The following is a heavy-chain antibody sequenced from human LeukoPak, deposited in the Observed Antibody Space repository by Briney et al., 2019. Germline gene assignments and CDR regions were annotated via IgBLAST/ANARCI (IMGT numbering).Heavy chain of an antibody. CDR2: IYTSGST. CDR1: GGSISSYY. CDR3: ARDVSSTSVGWFDP. D-gene: IGHD2-2*01. J-gene: IGHJ5*02. Sequence: SETLSLTCTVSGGSISSYYWSWIRQPAGKGLEWIGRIYTSGSTNYNPSLKSRVTMSVDTSKNQFSLKLSSVTAADTAVYYCARDVSSTSVGWFDPWGQGTLVTVSS. V-gene: IGHV4-4*07.